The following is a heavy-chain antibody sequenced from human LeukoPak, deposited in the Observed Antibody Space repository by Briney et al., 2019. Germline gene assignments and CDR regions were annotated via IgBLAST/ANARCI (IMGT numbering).Heavy chain of an antibody. D-gene: IGHD1-26*01. CDR3: ARARELVGAIVFDY. J-gene: IGHJ4*02. CDR1: GGSISSGGYY. CDR2: IYHSGST. V-gene: IGHV4-30-2*01. Sequence: SETLSLTCTVSGGSISSGGYYWSWIRQPPGKGLEWIGYIYHSGSTYYNPSLKSRVTISVDRSKNQFSLKLSSVTAADTAVYYCARARELVGAIVFDYWGQGTLVTVSS.